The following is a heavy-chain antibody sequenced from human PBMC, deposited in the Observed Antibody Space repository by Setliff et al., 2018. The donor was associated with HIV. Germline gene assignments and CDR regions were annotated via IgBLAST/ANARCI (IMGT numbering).Heavy chain of an antibody. Sequence: ASVKVSCKASGYTFTSYYMHWVRQAPGQGLEWMGIINPSGGSTSYAQKFQGRVTMTRDTSTSTVYMELSSLRSEDTAVYYCARDQYYYDSSGYPSRYFDYWGQGTLVTSPQ. CDR2: INPSGGST. V-gene: IGHV1-46*01. D-gene: IGHD3-22*01. CDR1: GYTFTSYY. J-gene: IGHJ4*02. CDR3: ARDQYYYDSSGYPSRYFDY.